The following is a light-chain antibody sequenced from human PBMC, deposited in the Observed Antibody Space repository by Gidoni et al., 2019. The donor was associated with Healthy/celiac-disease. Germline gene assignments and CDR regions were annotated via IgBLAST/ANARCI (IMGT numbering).Light chain of an antibody. V-gene: IGKV1-5*03. CDR3: QQCNSYPLT. Sequence: DNQMTQSPSTLSAAVGDRVTISRRASQCISSCLAWYQQKPGKAPKLLIYEASSLESGVPSVFSGSGSGTDFTLTISSLQPDDFATYYGQQCNSYPLTFGQGTKVEIK. CDR1: QCISSC. J-gene: IGKJ1*01. CDR2: EAS.